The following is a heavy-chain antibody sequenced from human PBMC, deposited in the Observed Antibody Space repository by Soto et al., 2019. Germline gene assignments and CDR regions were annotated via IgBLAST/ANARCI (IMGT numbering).Heavy chain of an antibody. D-gene: IGHD2-15*01. J-gene: IGHJ4*02. CDR1: GFTFSSYA. V-gene: IGHV3-23*01. CDR2: ISGSGGST. CDR3: AKPYCSGGSCYSADVRIYYFDY. Sequence: EVQLLESGGGLVQPGGSLRLSCAASGFTFSSYAMSWVRQAPGKGLEWVSAISGSGGSTYYADSVKGRFTISRDNSKNTLYLQMNSLSAEDTAVYYCAKPYCSGGSCYSADVRIYYFDYWGQGALVTVSS.